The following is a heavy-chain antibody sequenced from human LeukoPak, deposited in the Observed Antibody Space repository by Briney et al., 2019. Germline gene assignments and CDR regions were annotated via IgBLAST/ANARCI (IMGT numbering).Heavy chain of an antibody. J-gene: IGHJ4*02. V-gene: IGHV3-30*18. CDR1: GFTFSSYG. D-gene: IGHD6-13*01. Sequence: PGGSLRLSCAASGFTFSSYGMHWVRQAPGKGLEWVAVISYDGSNKYYADSVKGRFTISRDNSKNTLYLQMNSLRAEDTAVYYCAKDRGRIAAAGIAYWGQGTLVTVSS. CDR3: AKDRGRIAAAGIAY. CDR2: ISYDGSNK.